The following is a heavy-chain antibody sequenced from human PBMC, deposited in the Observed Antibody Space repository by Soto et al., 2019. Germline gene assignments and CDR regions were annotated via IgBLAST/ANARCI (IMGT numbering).Heavy chain of an antibody. CDR3: ARDRGIAVAGYYYYYYGMDV. D-gene: IGHD6-19*01. CDR1: GFTFDDYG. V-gene: IGHV3-20*04. Sequence: GGSLRLSCAASGFTFDDYGMSWVRQAPGKGLEWVSGINWNGGSTGYADSVKGRFTISRDNAKNSLYLQMNSLRAEDTALYYCARDRGIAVAGYYYYYYGMDVWGQGTTVTVSS. CDR2: INWNGGST. J-gene: IGHJ6*02.